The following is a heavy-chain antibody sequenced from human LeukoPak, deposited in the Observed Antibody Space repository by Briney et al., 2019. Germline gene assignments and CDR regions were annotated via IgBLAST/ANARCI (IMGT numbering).Heavy chain of an antibody. D-gene: IGHD3-22*01. CDR3: ASYSSRLEYFHP. J-gene: IGHJ1*01. V-gene: IGHV4-59*01. CDR1: GGSIRGYY. Sequence: PSETLSLTCTVSGGSIRGYYWSWLRQPPGKGLEWIAYINYSGSTNYNPSLKSRVAMSVDTSKNQFSLKFSSVTAADTAVYYCASYSSRLEYFHPWGQGTLVTVSS. CDR2: INYSGST.